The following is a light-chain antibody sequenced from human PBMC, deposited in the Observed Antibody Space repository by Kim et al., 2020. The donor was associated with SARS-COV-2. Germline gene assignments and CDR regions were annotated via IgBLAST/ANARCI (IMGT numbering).Light chain of an antibody. Sequence: DIQMTQSPSTLSASVGDRVTITCRASQNIDTWLAWYQQKPGKAPKLLIYKASNLQSGVPSRFSGSGSMTHFTLTISSLQPGDFATYYCQQYNDLWTFGQGTKVDIK. J-gene: IGKJ1*01. CDR1: QNIDTW. CDR3: QQYNDLWT. CDR2: KAS. V-gene: IGKV1-5*03.